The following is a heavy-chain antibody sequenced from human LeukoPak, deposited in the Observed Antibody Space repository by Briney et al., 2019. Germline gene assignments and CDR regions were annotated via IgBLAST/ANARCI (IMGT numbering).Heavy chain of an antibody. CDR1: GGSFSGYY. CDR3: VRQGPFLYMSWFDP. V-gene: IGHV4-34*01. D-gene: IGHD3-3*01. J-gene: IGHJ5*02. Sequence: KPSETQSLTCAVYGGSFSGYYWSWIRQPPGKGLEWIGEINHSGSTNYNPSLKSRATISVDTSKNQFSLKLSSVTAADTAVYYCVRQGPFLYMSWFDPWGQGTLVTVSS. CDR2: INHSGST.